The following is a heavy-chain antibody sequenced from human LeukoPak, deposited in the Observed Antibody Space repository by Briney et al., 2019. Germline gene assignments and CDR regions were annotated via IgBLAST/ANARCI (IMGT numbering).Heavy chain of an antibody. CDR2: IYYSGST. CDR3: ARDLGAVPGRLDY. D-gene: IGHD3-10*02. J-gene: IGHJ4*02. CDR1: GGSISSGDYY. V-gene: IGHV4-30-4*01. Sequence: SETLSLTCTVSGGSISSGDYYWGWIRQPPGKGLEWIGYIYYSGSTYYNPSLKSRVTISVDTSKNQFSLKLSSVTAADTAVYYCARDLGAVPGRLDYWGQGTLVTVSS.